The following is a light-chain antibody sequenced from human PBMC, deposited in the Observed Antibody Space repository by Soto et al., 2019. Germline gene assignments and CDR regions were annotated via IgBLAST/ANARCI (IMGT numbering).Light chain of an antibody. CDR2: EFN. CDR1: RIDIGGFNY. Sequence: QSVLTQSASVSGSPGQSITISCTGSRIDIGGFNYVSWYQHHCGKAHKLLIYEFNDRPSGVSTRFSYSKSGYIGSLTISGLHAEDEADYYCSSYTTSCPDVFGTGTQLTVL. CDR3: SSYTTSCPDV. V-gene: IGLV2-14*01. J-gene: IGLJ1*01.